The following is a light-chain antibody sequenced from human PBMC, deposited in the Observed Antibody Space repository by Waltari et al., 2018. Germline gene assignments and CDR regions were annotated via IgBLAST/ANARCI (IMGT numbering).Light chain of an antibody. CDR1: QSVVFSSNNKNY. Sequence: DIVLTQSPDSLAVSLGERATINCKSSQSVVFSSNNKNYLAWYQQKPGQPPKLLITWASTRESEVPDRFSGSGSKTDFTLTISSLQAEDVAVYYCQQCYTFPYTFGQGTKLEIK. V-gene: IGKV4-1*01. J-gene: IGKJ2*01. CDR2: WAS. CDR3: QQCYTFPYT.